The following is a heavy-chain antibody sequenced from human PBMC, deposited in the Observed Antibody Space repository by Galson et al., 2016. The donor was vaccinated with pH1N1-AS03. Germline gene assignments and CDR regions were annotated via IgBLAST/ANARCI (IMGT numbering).Heavy chain of an antibody. V-gene: IGHV1-18*04. Sequence: GAEVKKPGASVKVSCKASGYTFTSYGITWVRQAPGQGLEWMGWISAHNGYTKYAQKLQGRVTMTTDTSTSTAYMELRSLGSDDTAVCYCARAAGELLSSSDYWGQGTLVTVSS. CDR1: GYTFTSYG. J-gene: IGHJ4*02. D-gene: IGHD1-26*01. CDR3: ARAAGELLSSSDY. CDR2: ISAHNGYT.